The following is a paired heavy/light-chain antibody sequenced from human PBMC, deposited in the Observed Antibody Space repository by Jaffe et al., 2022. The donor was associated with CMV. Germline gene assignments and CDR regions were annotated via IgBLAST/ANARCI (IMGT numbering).Light chain of an antibody. CDR3: GTWDTSLRKV. CDR2: ENN. CDR1: SSDIGSSS. V-gene: IGLV1-51*02. J-gene: IGLJ2*01. Sequence: QSVLTQPPSVSAAPGQKVTISCSGSSSDIGSSSVCWYQQLPGTAPKLLIYENNKRPSGIPDRFSGSKSGTSATLDITGLQTGDEADYYCGTWDTSLRKVFGGGTKLTVL.
Heavy chain of an antibody. CDR3: ARSNESWGSPKYYGMDV. J-gene: IGHJ6*02. D-gene: IGHD2-8*01. CDR1: GGSISSYY. CDR2: IYYSGST. V-gene: IGHV4-59*01. Sequence: QMQLQESGPGLVKPSETLSLTCTVSGGSISSYYWSWIRQPPGKGLEWIGYIYYSGSTNDNPSLKSRVTISIDTSKNQVSLKLRYVTAADTAVYYCARSNESWGSPKYYGMDVWGQGTTVTVSS.